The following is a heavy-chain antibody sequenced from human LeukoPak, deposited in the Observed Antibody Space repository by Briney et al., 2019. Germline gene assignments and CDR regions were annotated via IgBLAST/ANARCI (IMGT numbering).Heavy chain of an antibody. CDR3: ARSPYYDILTGSRGTFDY. Sequence: SGPTLVKPTQTLTLTCTFSGFSFSTSGVGVGWIRQPPGKALEWLAVIYWDEDKRYRPSLKSRLTITKDTSKNRVVLTMTNMDPVDTATYYCARSPYYDILTGSRGTFDYWGRGILVTVSS. CDR1: GFSFSTSGVG. J-gene: IGHJ4*02. D-gene: IGHD3-9*01. CDR2: IYWDEDK. V-gene: IGHV2-5*02.